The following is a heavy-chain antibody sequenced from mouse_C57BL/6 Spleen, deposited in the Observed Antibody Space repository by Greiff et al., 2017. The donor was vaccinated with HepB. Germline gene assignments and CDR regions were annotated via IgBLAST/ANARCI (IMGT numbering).Heavy chain of an antibody. CDR3: ARPVYYDGFAY. Sequence: QVQLQQSGPELVKPGASVKISCKASGYAFSSSWMNWVKQRPGKGLEWIGRIYPGGGDTNYNGKFKGKATLTADKSSSTAYIQLSSLTSEDSAVYFCARPVYYDGFAYWGQGTLVTVSA. CDR2: IYPGGGDT. V-gene: IGHV1-82*01. CDR1: GYAFSSSW. D-gene: IGHD1-1*01. J-gene: IGHJ3*01.